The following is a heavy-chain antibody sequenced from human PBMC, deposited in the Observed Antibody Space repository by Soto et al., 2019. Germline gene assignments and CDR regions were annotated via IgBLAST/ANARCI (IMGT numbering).Heavy chain of an antibody. D-gene: IGHD2-15*01. Sequence: GGSLRLSCAASGFTISNYGMHWVRQAPGKGLEWVAVISYDGTITYYADSVKGRFTISRDNSKNTLYLQMNSLRTEDTAVYYCATTRVGPCSGRICFSGIFDGMDVWGQGTTVTVSS. CDR3: ATTRVGPCSGRICFSGIFDGMDV. CDR1: GFTISNYG. J-gene: IGHJ6*02. CDR2: ISYDGTIT. V-gene: IGHV3-30-3*01.